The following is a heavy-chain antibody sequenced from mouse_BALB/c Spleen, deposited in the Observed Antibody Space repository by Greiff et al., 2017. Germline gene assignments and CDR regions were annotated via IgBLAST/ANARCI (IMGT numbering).Heavy chain of an antibody. Sequence: EGQLVESGGGLVQPGGSRKLSCAASGFTFSSFGMHWVRQAPEKGLEWVAYISSGSSTIYYADTVKGRFTISRDNPKNTLYLQMTSLRSEDTAMYYCASRGYWGQGTTLTVSS. J-gene: IGHJ2*01. CDR2: ISSGSSTI. V-gene: IGHV5-17*02. CDR1: GFTFSSFG. CDR3: ASRGY.